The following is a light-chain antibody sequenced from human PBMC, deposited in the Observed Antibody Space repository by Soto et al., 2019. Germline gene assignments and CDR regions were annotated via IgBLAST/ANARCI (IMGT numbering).Light chain of an antibody. J-gene: IGLJ1*01. Sequence: QSALTQPASVSGSPGQSITISCTGTSSDVGGYNYVSWYQQHPGKAPKLMIYEVSNRPSGVSNRFSGSKSVITASLTISGLQSDDEADYYGSSYTGSTTLDYVFGTGTKLTVL. CDR3: SSYTGSTTLDYV. CDR1: SSDVGGYNY. V-gene: IGLV2-14*01. CDR2: EVS.